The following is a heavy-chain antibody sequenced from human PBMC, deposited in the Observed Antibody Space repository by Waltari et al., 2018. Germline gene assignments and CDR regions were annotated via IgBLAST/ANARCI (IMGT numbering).Heavy chain of an antibody. J-gene: IGHJ4*02. CDR3: TNGFGFFVH. Sequence: DVQLVESGGGLVQLGKSLRRSCRAAGFAFPDFTSGLTWVRQDPGKGLERVAYISPDGKSFFYADSVRGRFTISRDNAKNSVFLQMSNLRVDDTAVYFCTNGFGFFVHWGQGTLVTVSS. V-gene: IGHV3-48*01. CDR1: GFAFPDFTSG. D-gene: IGHD3-16*01. CDR2: ISPDGKSF.